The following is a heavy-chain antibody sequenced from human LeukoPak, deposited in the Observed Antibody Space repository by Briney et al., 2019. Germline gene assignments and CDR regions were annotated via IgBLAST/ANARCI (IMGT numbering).Heavy chain of an antibody. D-gene: IGHD5-24*01. CDR2: IYSGGST. Sequence: PGGSLRLSCAASGFTVSSNYMSWVRQAPGKGLEWVSVIYSGGSTYYADSVKGRFTISRDNSKNTLYLQMNSLRAEDTAVYYCAKVTRDGYNKGGFDYWGQGTLVTVSS. V-gene: IGHV3-66*01. CDR1: GFTVSSNY. CDR3: AKVTRDGYNKGGFDY. J-gene: IGHJ4*02.